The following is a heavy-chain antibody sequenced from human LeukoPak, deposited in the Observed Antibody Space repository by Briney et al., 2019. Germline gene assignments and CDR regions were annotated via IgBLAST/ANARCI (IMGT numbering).Heavy chain of an antibody. D-gene: IGHD5-12*01. Sequence: SETLSLTCAVYGGSFSGYYWSWIRQPPGKGLEWIGEINHSGSTNYNPSLKSRVTISVDTSKNQFSLKLSSVTAADTAVYYCARGRYRSGSHFDYWGQRTLVTVSS. V-gene: IGHV4-34*01. CDR3: ARGRYRSGSHFDY. J-gene: IGHJ4*02. CDR1: GGSFSGYY. CDR2: INHSGST.